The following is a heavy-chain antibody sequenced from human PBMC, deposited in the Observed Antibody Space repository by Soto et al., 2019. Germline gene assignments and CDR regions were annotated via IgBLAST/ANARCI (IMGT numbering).Heavy chain of an antibody. CDR1: GFTFSTYW. J-gene: IGHJ4*02. Sequence: PGGSLRLSCAGSGFTFSTYWMSWVRQGPGKGLEWVANIKQDGSETDYVDSVKGRFTISRDNAKNSLYLQLNSLRPEDTAVYYCAAWASSHWFDYWGLGTLVTVSS. V-gene: IGHV3-7*05. CDR3: AAWASSHWFDY. D-gene: IGHD6-13*01. CDR2: IKQDGSET.